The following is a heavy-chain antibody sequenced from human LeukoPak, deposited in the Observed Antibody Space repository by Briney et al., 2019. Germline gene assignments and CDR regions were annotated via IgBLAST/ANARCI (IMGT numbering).Heavy chain of an antibody. CDR1: GFTFSSYA. CDR2: ISGSGGST. J-gene: IGHJ4*02. Sequence: GGSLRLSCGASGFTFSSYAMSWVRQAPGKGLEWVSAISGSGGSTYYADSVKGRFTISRDNSKNTLYLQMNSLRAEDTAVYYCAKVCSDSSGYYFSCGDYWGQGTLVTVSS. D-gene: IGHD3-22*01. V-gene: IGHV3-23*01. CDR3: AKVCSDSSGYYFSCGDY.